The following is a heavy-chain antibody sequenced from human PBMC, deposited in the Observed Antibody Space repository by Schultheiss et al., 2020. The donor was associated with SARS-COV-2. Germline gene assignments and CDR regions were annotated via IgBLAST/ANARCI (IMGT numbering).Heavy chain of an antibody. D-gene: IGHD5-18*01. V-gene: IGHV4-59*12. Sequence: GSLRLSCTVSGGSISSYYWSWIRQPPGKGLEWIGYINYSGSTNYILSLKSRVTISVDTSKNQFSLKLSSVTAADTAVYYCAREGLPDYWGQGTLVTVSS. CDR2: INYSGST. J-gene: IGHJ4*02. CDR3: AREGLPDY. CDR1: GGSISSYY.